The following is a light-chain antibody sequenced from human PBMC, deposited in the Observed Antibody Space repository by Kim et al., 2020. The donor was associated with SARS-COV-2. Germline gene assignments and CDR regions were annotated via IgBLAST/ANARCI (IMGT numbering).Light chain of an antibody. Sequence: SPGERATPSCRASQSVGNNYLAWYQQKPGRSPTLLIYNASSRVTGVADRFAGSGSGTDFTLTVSRLEPEDFAVYYCQQYAWAPLNFGGGTKVDIK. CDR2: NAS. CDR1: QSVGNNY. CDR3: QQYAWAPLN. J-gene: IGKJ4*01. V-gene: IGKV3-20*01.